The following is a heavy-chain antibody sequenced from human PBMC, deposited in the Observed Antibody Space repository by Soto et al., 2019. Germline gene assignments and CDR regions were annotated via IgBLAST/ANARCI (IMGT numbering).Heavy chain of an antibody. CDR2: INPSGGST. D-gene: IGHD6-13*01. Sequence: ASVKVSCKASGYTFTSYYMHWVRQAPGQGLEWMGIINPSGGSTSYAQKFQGRVTMTRDTSTSTVYMELSSLRSEDTAVYYCARDLLLGTSSSDYYYRMDVWGQGTTVTVSS. CDR1: GYTFTSYY. J-gene: IGHJ6*02. CDR3: ARDLLLGTSSSDYYYRMDV. V-gene: IGHV1-46*01.